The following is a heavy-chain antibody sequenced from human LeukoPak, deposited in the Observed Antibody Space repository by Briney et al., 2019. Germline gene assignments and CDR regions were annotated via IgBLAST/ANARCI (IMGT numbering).Heavy chain of an antibody. CDR3: ATTQYYYGSTGSHYDY. V-gene: IGHV1-2*02. CDR1: GYTFTGYY. J-gene: IGHJ4*02. CDR2: INPNSGGT. Sequence: ASVKVSCKASGYTFTGYYIHWVRQAPGEGLEWMGWINPNSGGTNYAQKFQGRVTMTRDTSISTAYMELSGLRYDDTAVYYCATTQYYYGSTGSHYDYWGQGTLATVSS. D-gene: IGHD3-10*01.